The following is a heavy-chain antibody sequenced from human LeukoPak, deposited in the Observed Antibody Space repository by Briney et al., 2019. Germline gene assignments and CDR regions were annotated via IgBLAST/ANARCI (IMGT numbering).Heavy chain of an antibody. CDR2: INTGGGSS. V-gene: IGHV1-46*01. CDR1: GDTFSSYY. CDR3: ARGAKRWLQFKTSAGFDS. D-gene: IGHD5-24*01. Sequence: ASVKVSCKTSGDTFSSYYIYGVRQTPGERRVWRGGINTGGGSSTYTQKFQSRVTISRDTSTSTVYMELSSLRSEDTAMYYGARGAKRWLQFKTSAGFDSWGQGTLVIVSS. J-gene: IGHJ4*02.